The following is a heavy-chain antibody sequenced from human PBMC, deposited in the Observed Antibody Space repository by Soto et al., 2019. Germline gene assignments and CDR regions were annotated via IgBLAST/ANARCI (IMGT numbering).Heavy chain of an antibody. CDR1: GGTFSNYP. D-gene: IGHD3-16*01. Sequence: QVQLVQSGAEVKKPGSSVKVSCKASGGTFSNYPISWVRQAPGQGLEWRVGLIPIFGTVNYAHEFQGRVTSTTHTSTSTAYIELSSLRSDDTAVYYCASRNLTLLQLWYFDLWGRGTLVTVSS. V-gene: IGHV1-69*05. CDR3: ASRNLTLLQLWYFDL. J-gene: IGHJ2*01. CDR2: LIPIFGTV.